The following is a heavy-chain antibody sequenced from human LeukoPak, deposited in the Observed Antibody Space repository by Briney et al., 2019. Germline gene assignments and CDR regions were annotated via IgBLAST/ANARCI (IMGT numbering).Heavy chain of an antibody. CDR1: RFTFSNYA. CDR3: ARSYTNYYDRSGYYDNYGMDV. Sequence: PGRSLRLSCAVSRFTFSNYAMHCVRQAPGKGLEGVAVISYDGSNKYYADSVKGRFTISRDNSRNTVYMEMNSLRAEDTAVYYCARSYTNYYDRSGYYDNYGMDVWGQGTTVTVSS. J-gene: IGHJ6*02. D-gene: IGHD3-22*01. CDR2: ISYDGSNK. V-gene: IGHV3-30-3*01.